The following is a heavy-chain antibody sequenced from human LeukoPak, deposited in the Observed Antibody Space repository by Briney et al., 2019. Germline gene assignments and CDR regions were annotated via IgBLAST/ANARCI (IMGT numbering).Heavy chain of an antibody. CDR2: ISGNGGST. CDR3: AKVGPSLVRGLIRGGARYYYNYMDV. V-gene: IGHV3-23*01. CDR1: GFTFSSYG. J-gene: IGHJ6*03. Sequence: GGSLRLSCAASGFTFSSYGMSWVRQAPGKGLEWVSAISGNGGSTYYADSVKGRFAISRDTSKNTLYLQMNSLRAEDTAVYYRAKVGPSLVRGLIRGGARYYYNYMDVWGKGTTVTISS. D-gene: IGHD3-10*01.